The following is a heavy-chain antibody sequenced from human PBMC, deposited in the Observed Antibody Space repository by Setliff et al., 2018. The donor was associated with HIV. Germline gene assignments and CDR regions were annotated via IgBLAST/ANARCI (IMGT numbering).Heavy chain of an antibody. D-gene: IGHD3-22*01. Sequence: PGGSLRLSCAASGITFTRYAMTWVRQAPGRRPEWVSAISGSGDKTSYADSVRGRFTISRDNSRDTLYLQMTSLRAEDSAVYYCAKGDYYDTTYDAFDIWGQGTMVTVSS. CDR3: AKGDYYDTTYDAFDI. CDR2: ISGSGDKT. J-gene: IGHJ3*02. CDR1: GITFTRYA. V-gene: IGHV3-23*01.